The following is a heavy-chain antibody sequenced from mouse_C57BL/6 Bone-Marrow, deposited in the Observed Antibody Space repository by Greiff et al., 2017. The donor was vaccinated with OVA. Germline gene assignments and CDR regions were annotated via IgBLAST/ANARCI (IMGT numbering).Heavy chain of an antibody. Sequence: VQGVESGAELVRPGASVTLSCKASGYTFTDYEMHWVKQTPVHGLEWIGAIDPETGGTAYNQKFKGKAILTADKSSSTAYMELRSLTSEDSAVDYCTNSSGYTWFAYWGQGTLVTVSA. J-gene: IGHJ3*01. V-gene: IGHV1-15*01. CDR1: GYTFTDYE. CDR2: IDPETGGT. D-gene: IGHD3-2*02. CDR3: TNSSGYTWFAY.